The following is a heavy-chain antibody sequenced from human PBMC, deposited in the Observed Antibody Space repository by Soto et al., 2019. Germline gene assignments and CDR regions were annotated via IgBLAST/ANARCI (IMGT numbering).Heavy chain of an antibody. J-gene: IGHJ4*02. CDR1: GGSITSGGYY. D-gene: IGHD4-17*01. V-gene: IGHV4-31*03. Sequence: QVQLQDSGPGLVKPSQTLSLTCTVSGGSITSGGYYWSWIRQHPGKGLEWVGYIYYSGATYYNPSHESRVSISLDTSETHFDFKLPTVTAADTDVYYCARASTGVSLAFDCWGQGTLVTVS. CDR2: IYYSGAT. CDR3: ARASTGVSLAFDC.